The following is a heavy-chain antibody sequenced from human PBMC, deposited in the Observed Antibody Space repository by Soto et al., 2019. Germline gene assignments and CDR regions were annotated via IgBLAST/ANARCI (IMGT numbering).Heavy chain of an antibody. CDR2: IYYSGST. CDR3: ARTTEMYYYGSRSLTS. V-gene: IGHV4-31*03. Sequence: QVQLQESGPGLVKPSQTLSLTCTVSGGSISSGGYYWSWIRQHPGKGLEWIGYIYYSGSTYYNPSLKSRVTISVDTSKNQFSLMLSSVTAADTAVYYCARTTEMYYYGSRSLTSWGQGTLVTVSS. CDR1: GGSISSGGYY. J-gene: IGHJ4*02. D-gene: IGHD3-10*01.